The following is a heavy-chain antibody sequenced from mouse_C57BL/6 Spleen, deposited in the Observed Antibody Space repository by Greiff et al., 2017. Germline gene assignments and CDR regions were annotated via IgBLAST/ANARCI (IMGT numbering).Heavy chain of an antibody. V-gene: IGHV1-76*01. Sequence: VQLQQSGAELVRPGASVKLSCKASGYTFTDYYINWVKQRPGQGLEWIARIYPGSGNTYYNEKFKGKATLTAEKSSSTAYMQLSSLTSEDSAVYFCARLGYGIYYFDYWGQGTTLTVSS. CDR2: IYPGSGNT. CDR3: ARLGYGIYYFDY. J-gene: IGHJ2*01. CDR1: GYTFTDYY. D-gene: IGHD2-1*01.